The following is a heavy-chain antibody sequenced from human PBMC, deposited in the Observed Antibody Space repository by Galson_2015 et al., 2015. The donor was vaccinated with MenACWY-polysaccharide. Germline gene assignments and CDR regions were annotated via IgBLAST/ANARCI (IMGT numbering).Heavy chain of an antibody. CDR3: AKGLRGPAAGTDYFDY. CDR2: ITVSGDNT. J-gene: IGHJ4*02. D-gene: IGHD6-13*01. CDR1: GFTFTNCA. V-gene: IGHV3-23*01. Sequence: SLRLSCAASGFTFTNCAMSWVRQTPGEGLEWVSAITVSGDNTYYADSVKGRFAISRDNSKNTLSLQMNSLRTEDTAVYYCAKGLRGPAAGTDYFDYWGQATLVTLSS.